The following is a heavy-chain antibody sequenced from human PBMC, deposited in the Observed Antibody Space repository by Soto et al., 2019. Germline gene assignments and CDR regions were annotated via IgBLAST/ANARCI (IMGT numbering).Heavy chain of an antibody. D-gene: IGHD3-10*01. CDR3: ARCLYHVLLWFGELLENWFDP. CDR2: INAGNGNT. J-gene: IGHJ5*02. Sequence: ASVKVSCKASGYTFTSYAMHWVRQAPGQRLEWMGWINAGNGNTKYSQKFQGRVTITRDTSASTAYMELSSLRSEDTAVYYCARCLYHVLLWFGELLENWFDPWGQGTLVTVSS. V-gene: IGHV1-3*01. CDR1: GYTFTSYA.